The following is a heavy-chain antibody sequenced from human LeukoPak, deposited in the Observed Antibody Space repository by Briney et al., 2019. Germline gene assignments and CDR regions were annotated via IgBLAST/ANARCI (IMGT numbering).Heavy chain of an antibody. CDR2: ISSSSSYI. V-gene: IGHV3-21*01. CDR3: ASSGWAAAGRFDY. CDR1: GFTFSSYS. Sequence: GGSLRLSCAASGFTFSSYSMNWVRQAPGKGLEWVSSISSSSSYIYYADSVKGRFTISRDNAKNSLYLQMNSLRAEDTAVYYCASSGWAAAGRFDYWGQGTLVTVSP. J-gene: IGHJ4*02. D-gene: IGHD6-13*01.